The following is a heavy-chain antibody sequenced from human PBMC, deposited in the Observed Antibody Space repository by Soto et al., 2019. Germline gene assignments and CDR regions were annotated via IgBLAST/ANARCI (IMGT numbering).Heavy chain of an antibody. CDR1: GCSISSSSYY. V-gene: IGHV4-39*01. J-gene: IGHJ6*03. CDR3: ARLREHGSVSYYMDYYYYYYMDV. Sequence: PSETLSLTCTVSGCSISSSSYYWGWIRQPPGKGLEWIGSIYYSGSTYYNPSLKSRVTISVDTSKNQFSLKLSSVTAADTAVYYCARLREHGSVSYYMDYYYYYYMDVWGKGTTVTVSS. D-gene: IGHD3-10*01. CDR2: IYYSGST.